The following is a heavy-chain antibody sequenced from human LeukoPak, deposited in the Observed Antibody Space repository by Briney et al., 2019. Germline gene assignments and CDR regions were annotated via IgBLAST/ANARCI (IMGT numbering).Heavy chain of an antibody. J-gene: IGHJ4*02. CDR3: ARHYCSGGSCYSIFDY. Sequence: ASVKVSCKASGYTFTSYGISWVRQAPGQGLEWMGWISAYNGYTNYAQKLQGRVAMTTDTSTSTAYMELRSLRSDDTAVYYCARHYCSGGSCYSIFDYWGQGTLVTASS. D-gene: IGHD2-15*01. CDR1: GYTFTSYG. CDR2: ISAYNGYT. V-gene: IGHV1-18*01.